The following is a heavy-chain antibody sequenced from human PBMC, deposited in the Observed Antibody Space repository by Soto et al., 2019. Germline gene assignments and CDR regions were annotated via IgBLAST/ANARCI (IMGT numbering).Heavy chain of an antibody. J-gene: IGHJ4*02. CDR1: GYTFTSYA. CDR3: ARDLPPIDY. CDR2: INAGNGNT. Sequence: QVQLVQSGAEVKKPGASVKVSCKASGYTFTSYAMHWVRQAPGQRLEWMGWINAGNGNTEYSQKFQGRVTITRDTSASTAYMELSSLRSEDTAVHYCARDLPPIDYRGQGTLVTVSS. V-gene: IGHV1-3*01.